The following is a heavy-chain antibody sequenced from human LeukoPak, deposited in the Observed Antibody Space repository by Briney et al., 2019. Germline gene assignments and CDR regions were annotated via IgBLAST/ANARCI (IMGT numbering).Heavy chain of an antibody. CDR2: IKQDGSEK. CDR3: ARAWYFDWLYPVLDY. Sequence: PGGSLRLSCAASGFTFNTYWMSWVRQAPGKGLEWVANIKQDGSEKYYVDSVKGRFTISRDNAKNSLYLQMNSLRAEDTAVYYCARAWYFDWLYPVLDYWGQGTLVTVSS. V-gene: IGHV3-7*01. CDR1: GFTFNTYW. J-gene: IGHJ4*02. D-gene: IGHD3-9*01.